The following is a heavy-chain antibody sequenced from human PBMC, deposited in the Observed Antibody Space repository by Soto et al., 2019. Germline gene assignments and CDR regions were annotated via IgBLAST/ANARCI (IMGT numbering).Heavy chain of an antibody. J-gene: IGHJ6*02. CDR1: GGSISSGDYY. CDR2: IYYSGST. CDR3: ARQASLRNPSYYYYGMDV. Sequence: SETLSLTCTVSGGSISSGDYYWSWIRQPPGKGLEWIGYIYYSGSTYYNPSLKSRVTISVDTSKNQFSLKLSSVTAADTAVYYCARQASLRNPSYYYYGMDVWGQGTTVTVSS. D-gene: IGHD2-21*01. V-gene: IGHV4-30-4*01.